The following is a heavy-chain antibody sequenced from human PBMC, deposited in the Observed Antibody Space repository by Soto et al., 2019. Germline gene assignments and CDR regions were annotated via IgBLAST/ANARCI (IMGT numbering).Heavy chain of an antibody. Sequence: GGSLRLSCAASGFTFSNAWMSWVRQAPGKGLEWVGRIKSKTDGGTTDYAAPVKGRFTISRDESKNTLYLQMNSLKTEDTAVYYCTTDRKQLSRLRPFYYYYMDVWGKGTAVTVSS. J-gene: IGHJ6*03. D-gene: IGHD3-16*01. CDR1: GFTFSNAW. CDR3: TTDRKQLSRLRPFYYYYMDV. CDR2: IKSKTDGGTT. V-gene: IGHV3-15*01.